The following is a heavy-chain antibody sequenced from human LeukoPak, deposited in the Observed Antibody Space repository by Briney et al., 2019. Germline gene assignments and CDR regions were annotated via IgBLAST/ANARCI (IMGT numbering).Heavy chain of an antibody. CDR1: GLTFSHYG. J-gene: IGHJ4*02. V-gene: IGHV3-33*06. D-gene: IGHD4-11*01. CDR2: IWSDGTDK. CDR3: AKDAQRGFDFSNSLES. Sequence: PGGSLRLSCATSGLTFSHYGMHWVRQAPGKGLEWVAVIWSDGTDKYYGDSVKGRFTISRDNSKNTVYLQMNSLRVEDTAVYYCAKDAQRGFDFSNSLESWGQGTLVTVSS.